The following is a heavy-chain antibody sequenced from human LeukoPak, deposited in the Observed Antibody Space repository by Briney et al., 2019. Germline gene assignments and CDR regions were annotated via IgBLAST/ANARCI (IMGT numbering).Heavy chain of an antibody. Sequence: GGSLRLSCAVSGFTFSSYAMSWVRQAPGKGLEWVSGISGSGGSKYCADSVKGRFTISRDNSKNTLYLQMNTLRAEDTAVYYCANKGVPIGSGWYAYWGQGTLVTVSS. CDR2: ISGSGGSK. D-gene: IGHD6-19*01. V-gene: IGHV3-23*01. J-gene: IGHJ4*02. CDR3: ANKGVPIGSGWYAY. CDR1: GFTFSSYA.